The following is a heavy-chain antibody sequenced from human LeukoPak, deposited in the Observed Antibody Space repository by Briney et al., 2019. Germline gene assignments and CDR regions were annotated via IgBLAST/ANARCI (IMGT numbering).Heavy chain of an antibody. CDR2: IRYDGNNK. CDR1: GFTFSDYS. V-gene: IGHV3-30*02. Sequence: PGGSLRLSCAASGFTFSDYSMHWVRQAPGKGLNWVAFIRYDGNNKYYADSVKGRFTISRDNSKNTLYLQMNSLRAEDTAVYYCARDLIQLWLRGFIGYWGQGTLVTVSS. CDR3: ARDLIQLWLRGFIGY. J-gene: IGHJ4*02. D-gene: IGHD5-18*01.